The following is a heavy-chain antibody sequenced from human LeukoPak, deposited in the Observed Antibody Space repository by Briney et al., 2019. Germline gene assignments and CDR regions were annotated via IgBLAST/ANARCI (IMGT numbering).Heavy chain of an antibody. D-gene: IGHD6-19*01. CDR3: ARGTRAVALDY. V-gene: IGHV3-21*01. CDR2: ISSSSSYI. J-gene: IGHJ4*02. Sequence: GGSLRLSCAASGFTFSSYTMNWVRQAPGKGLEWVSSISSSSSYIYYADSVKGRFTISRDNAKNSLYLQMNSLRAEDTAVYYCARGTRAVALDYWGQGTLVTVSS. CDR1: GFTFSSYT.